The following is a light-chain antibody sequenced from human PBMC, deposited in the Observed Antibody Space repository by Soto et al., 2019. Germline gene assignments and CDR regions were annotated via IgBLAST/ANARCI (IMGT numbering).Light chain of an antibody. J-gene: IGKJ4*01. Sequence: EIVMTQSPATLSVSPGERATLSCRASQSISSKLAWYQQKPGQAPRLLIYGASTRATGIPVRFSGSGSGTEFTLSITSPQSEDFAVYYCQEYNNWHPITFGGGTKVDI. V-gene: IGKV3-15*01. CDR1: QSISSK. CDR3: QEYNNWHPIT. CDR2: GAS.